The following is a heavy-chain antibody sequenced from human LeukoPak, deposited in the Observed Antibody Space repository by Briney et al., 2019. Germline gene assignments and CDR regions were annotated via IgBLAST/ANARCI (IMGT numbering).Heavy chain of an antibody. CDR3: AKDPGWDEGPFDY. Sequence: PGGSLRLSCAASGFTFSSYAMSWVRQAPGKGLEWFSAISGSGGSTYYADSVKGRFTISRDNSKNTLYLQMNSLRAEDTAVYYCAKDPGWDEGPFDYWGQGTLVTVSS. D-gene: IGHD1-26*01. CDR1: GFTFSSYA. V-gene: IGHV3-23*01. CDR2: ISGSGGST. J-gene: IGHJ4*02.